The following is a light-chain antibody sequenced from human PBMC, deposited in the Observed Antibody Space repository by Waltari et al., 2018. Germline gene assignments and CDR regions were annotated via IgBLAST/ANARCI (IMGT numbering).Light chain of an antibody. CDR2: LGS. J-gene: IGKJ1*01. Sequence: DLVMTQSPLYLPVTPGELASISCSYRYELLHSNGYNYLDWYLQQPGQSPQLLIYLGSNRASGVPDRFSGSGSGTDFTLKISRVEAEDVGVYYCMQALQTPWAFGQVTKVEIK. CDR3: MQALQTPWA. CDR1: YELLHSNGYNY. V-gene: IGKV2-28*01.